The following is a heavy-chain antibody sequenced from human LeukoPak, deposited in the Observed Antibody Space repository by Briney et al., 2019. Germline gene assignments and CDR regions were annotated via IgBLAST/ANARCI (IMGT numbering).Heavy chain of an antibody. CDR2: IYYSGST. D-gene: IGHD3-10*01. J-gene: IGHJ5*02. Sequence: SETLSLTCTVSGDSISSSSYYWGWIRQPPGKGLEWIGSIYYSGSTYYNPSLKSRVTISVDTSKNQFSLKLSSVTAADTAVYYCARRGGYYHNWFDPWGQGTLVTVSS. V-gene: IGHV4-39*01. CDR3: ARRGGYYHNWFDP. CDR1: GDSISSSSYY.